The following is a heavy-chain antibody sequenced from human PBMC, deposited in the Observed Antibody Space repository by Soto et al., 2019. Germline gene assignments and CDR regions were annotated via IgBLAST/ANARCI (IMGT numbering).Heavy chain of an antibody. CDR1: GGSLSSGSFF. V-gene: IGHV4-39*02. D-gene: IGHD5-12*01. CDR2: IYFTGTS. J-gene: IGHJ4*02. Sequence: SETLSLTCTVSGGSLSSGSFFWGWIRQPPGKGLEWIGHIYFTGTSSYSPSLKSRVTMFVDTSKNNFSLRLTSVTAADTAVYYCARRIVSTETFDYWGQGTLVTVSS. CDR3: ARRIVSTETFDY.